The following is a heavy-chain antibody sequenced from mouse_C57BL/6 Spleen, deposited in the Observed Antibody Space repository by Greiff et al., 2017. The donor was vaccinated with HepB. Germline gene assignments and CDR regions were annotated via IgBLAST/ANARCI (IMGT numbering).Heavy chain of an antibody. Sequence: DVQLVESGGGLVKPGGSLKLSCAASGFTFSSYAMSWVRQTPEKRLEWVATISDGGSYTYYPDNVKGRFTISRDNAKNNLYLQMSHLKSEDTAMYYCARDQGDYGVWFAYWGQGTLVTVSA. CDR1: GFTFSSYA. CDR2: ISDGGSYT. V-gene: IGHV5-4*01. J-gene: IGHJ3*01. D-gene: IGHD1-1*02. CDR3: ARDQGDYGVWFAY.